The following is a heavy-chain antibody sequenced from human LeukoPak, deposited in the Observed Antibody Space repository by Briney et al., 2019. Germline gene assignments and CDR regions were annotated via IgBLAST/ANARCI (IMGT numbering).Heavy chain of an antibody. CDR2: INPNSGGT. CDR3: ARLNYGSGFD. CDR1: GYTFTSYA. J-gene: IGHJ4*02. D-gene: IGHD3-10*01. V-gene: IGHV1-2*02. Sequence: GASVKVSCKASGYTFTSYAMNWVRQAPGQGLEWMGWINPNSGGTNYAQKFQGRVTMTRDTSISTAYMELSRLRSDDTAVYYCARLNYGSGFDWGQGTLVTVSS.